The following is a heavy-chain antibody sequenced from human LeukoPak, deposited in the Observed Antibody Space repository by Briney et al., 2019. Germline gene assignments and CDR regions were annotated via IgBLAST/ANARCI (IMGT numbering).Heavy chain of an antibody. CDR1: GGSFSGYY. J-gene: IGHJ4*02. D-gene: IGHD3-3*01. Sequence: PSETLSLTCAVYGGSFSGYYWSWIRQPPGKGLEWIGEINHSGSTNYNPSLKSRVTISVDTSKIQFSLNLSSVTAADTAVYYCARGLASGYPPIPFDYWGQGTLVTVSS. CDR2: INHSGST. V-gene: IGHV4-34*01. CDR3: ARGLASGYPPIPFDY.